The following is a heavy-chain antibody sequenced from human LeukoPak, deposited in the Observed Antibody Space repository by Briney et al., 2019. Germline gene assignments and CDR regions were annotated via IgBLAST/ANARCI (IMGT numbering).Heavy chain of an antibody. V-gene: IGHV4-59*01. Sequence: PSETLSLTCTVSGGSISSYYWSWIRQPPGKGLEWIGYIYYSGSTNYNPSLKSRVTISVDTSKNQFSLKLSSVTAADTAVYYCARGGVVVPADIGSYYMDVWGKGTTVTVSS. D-gene: IGHD2-2*01. CDR2: IYYSGST. CDR1: GGSISSYY. J-gene: IGHJ6*03. CDR3: ARGGVVVPADIGSYYMDV.